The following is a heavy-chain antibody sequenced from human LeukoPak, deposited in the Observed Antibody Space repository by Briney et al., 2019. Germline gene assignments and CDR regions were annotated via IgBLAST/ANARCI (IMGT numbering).Heavy chain of an antibody. D-gene: IGHD5-12*01. CDR3: AREWMIAFDI. CDR2: ISTGGDYI. V-gene: IGHV3-21*01. J-gene: IGHJ3*02. Sequence: GGSLRLSCAASGFTFSSYSMNWVRLAPGKGLEWVSSISTGGDYIYFADSVKGRFTISRDNAKNSLYLQMNSLRAEDTAVYYCAREWMIAFDIWGQGTMVTVSS. CDR1: GFTFSSYS.